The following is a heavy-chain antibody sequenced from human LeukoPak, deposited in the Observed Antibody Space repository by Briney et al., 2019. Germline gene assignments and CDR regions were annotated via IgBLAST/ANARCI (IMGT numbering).Heavy chain of an antibody. CDR1: AYSISSGYY. CDR2: IYHSGST. Sequence: SETLSLTCAVSAYSISSGYYWGWIRQPPGKGLEWIGSIYHSGSTYYNPSLKSRVTISVDTSKNQFSLKLSSVTAADTAVYYCARHAPGSVPDTFDYWGQGTLVTVSS. J-gene: IGHJ4*02. CDR3: ARHAPGSVPDTFDY. D-gene: IGHD2-8*01. V-gene: IGHV4-38-2*01.